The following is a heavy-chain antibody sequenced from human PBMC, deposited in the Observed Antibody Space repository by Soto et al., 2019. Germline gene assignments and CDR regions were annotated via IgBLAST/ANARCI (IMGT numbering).Heavy chain of an antibody. J-gene: IGHJ5*02. Sequence: SETLSLTCSVSGGSISSSSYFWGWIRQPPGKGLEWIGSIYYSGSTYYNPSLKSRVTVSVDTSRNQFSLKLSSVTAADTAVYYCARHPSDFWFDPWGQGTLVTVS. D-gene: IGHD2-21*02. CDR3: ARHPSDFWFDP. CDR1: GGSISSSSYF. V-gene: IGHV4-39*01. CDR2: IYYSGST.